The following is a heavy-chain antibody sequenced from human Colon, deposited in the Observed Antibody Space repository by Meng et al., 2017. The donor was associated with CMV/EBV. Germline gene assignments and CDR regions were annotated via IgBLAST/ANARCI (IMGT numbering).Heavy chain of an antibody. CDR2: TRYDGNYT. Sequence: GESLKISCAASGFTFSSYGMHWVRQAPGKGLEWVAFTRYDGNYTDFADSVKGRFTVSRDTSKSALSLQLNSLRAEDTAVYYCGKDQRPKMVRGVIDYWGQGALVTVSS. CDR1: GFTFSSYG. J-gene: IGHJ4*02. V-gene: IGHV3-30*02. CDR3: GKDQRPKMVRGVIDY. D-gene: IGHD3-10*01.